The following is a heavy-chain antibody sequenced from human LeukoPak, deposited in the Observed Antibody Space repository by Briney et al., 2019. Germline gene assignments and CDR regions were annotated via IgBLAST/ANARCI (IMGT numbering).Heavy chain of an antibody. CDR1: GYTFTGYY. Sequence: GASVKVSCKASGYTFTGYYMHWVRQAPGQGLEWMGWINPNSGGTNYAQKFQGRVTMTRDTSISTAYMELSRLRSDDTAVYYCARASHDYGDSLGAFDIWGQGTMVTVSS. D-gene: IGHD4-17*01. CDR3: ARASHDYGDSLGAFDI. V-gene: IGHV1-2*02. J-gene: IGHJ3*02. CDR2: INPNSGGT.